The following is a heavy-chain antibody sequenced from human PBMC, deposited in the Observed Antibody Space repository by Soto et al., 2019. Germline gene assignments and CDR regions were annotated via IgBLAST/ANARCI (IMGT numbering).Heavy chain of an antibody. V-gene: IGHV3-15*01. D-gene: IGHD2-15*01. CDR1: GFTFSNAW. CDR2: IKSKTDGGTT. J-gene: IGHJ1*01. CDR3: TTDSLGLGSSGALFYG. Sequence: EVQLVESGGGLVKPGGSLRLSCAASGFTFSNAWMSWVRQAPGKGLEWVGRIKSKTDGGTTDYAAPVKGRFTISRDDSKNTMYLKMNSLKTDDTAVYYCTTDSLGLGSSGALFYGWGQGTLVTVSS.